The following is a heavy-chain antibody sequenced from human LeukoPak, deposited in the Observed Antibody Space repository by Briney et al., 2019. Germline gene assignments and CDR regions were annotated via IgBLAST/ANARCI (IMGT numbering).Heavy chain of an antibody. D-gene: IGHD3-3*01. CDR1: GGSITSTTYY. CDR2: IYYSGNT. Sequence: SETLSLTCAVSGGSITSTTYYWGWIRQPPGKGLEWIGSIYYSGNTYYNPSLKSRVTLSVDTSKNHFSLKLNSVTAADTAVYYCARADVWNGLFDYWGQGTLVTVSS. V-gene: IGHV4-39*02. CDR3: ARADVWNGLFDY. J-gene: IGHJ4*02.